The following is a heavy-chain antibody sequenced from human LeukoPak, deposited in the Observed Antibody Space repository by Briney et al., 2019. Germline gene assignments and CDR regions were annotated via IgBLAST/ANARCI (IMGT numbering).Heavy chain of an antibody. Sequence: GGSLRLSCAASGFTFSSYAMHWVRQAPGKGLEWVAVISYDGSNKYYADSVKGRFTISRDNSKNTLYLQMNSLRAEDTAVYYCAREGSNYPADYYFDYWGQGTLVTVSS. D-gene: IGHD4-11*01. V-gene: IGHV3-30*01. CDR2: ISYDGSNK. CDR1: GFTFSSYA. CDR3: AREGSNYPADYYFDY. J-gene: IGHJ4*02.